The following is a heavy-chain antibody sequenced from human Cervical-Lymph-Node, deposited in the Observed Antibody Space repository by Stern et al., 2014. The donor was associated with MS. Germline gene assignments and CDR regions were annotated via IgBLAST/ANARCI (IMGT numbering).Heavy chain of an antibody. J-gene: IGHJ3*01. CDR3: VLPSTVTTAALDV. D-gene: IGHD4-11*01. Sequence: VQLEESGAEVKKPGSSVKVSCKASGGTFSTFSINWVRQVPGQRLAWMGGVIPIFDTTNFAQKFQGRVTITADSSTSTVYMALNSLRFDDTAVYYCVLPSTVTTAALDVWGRGTMVTVSS. CDR1: GGTFSTFS. V-gene: IGHV1-69*06. CDR2: VIPIFDTT.